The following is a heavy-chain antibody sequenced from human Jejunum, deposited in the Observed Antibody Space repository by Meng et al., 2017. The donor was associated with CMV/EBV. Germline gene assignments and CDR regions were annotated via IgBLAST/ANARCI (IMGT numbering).Heavy chain of an antibody. D-gene: IGHD6-19*01. CDR2: IYTSGST. J-gene: IGHJ4*02. Sequence: APGPRRVKPSGPLSITSSVAGGSMISSYWSWIRQPAGKGLEWIGHIYTSGSTNYSPSLKRRVTMSLDTAKNQFSLKVSSVTAADTAVYYCARLSKDGWSTFDYWGQGTLVTVSS. V-gene: IGHV4-4*07. CDR1: GGSMISSY. CDR3: ARLSKDGWSTFDY.